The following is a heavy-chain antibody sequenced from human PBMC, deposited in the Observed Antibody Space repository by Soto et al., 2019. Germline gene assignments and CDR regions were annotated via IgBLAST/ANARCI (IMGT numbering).Heavy chain of an antibody. Sequence: QVQLQESGPGLVKPSQTLSLTCTVSGGSISSGGYYWSWIRQHPGKGLEWIGYIYYIGSTYYNPSLTRRVTISVDTSKNQFSLKLSSVTAADTAVYYCARYFMVRGVMSAFDLWGQGTMVTVSS. V-gene: IGHV4-31*03. CDR2: IYYIGST. CDR1: GGSISSGGYY. D-gene: IGHD3-10*01. J-gene: IGHJ3*01. CDR3: ARYFMVRGVMSAFDL.